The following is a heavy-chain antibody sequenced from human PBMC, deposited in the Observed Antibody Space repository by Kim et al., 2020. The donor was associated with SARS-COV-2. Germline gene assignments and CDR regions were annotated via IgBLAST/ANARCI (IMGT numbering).Heavy chain of an antibody. CDR3: AKDGDTMVRGVTWYYYGMDV. D-gene: IGHD3-10*01. J-gene: IGHJ6*02. V-gene: IGHV3-23*01. Sequence: RFTISRDNSKNTLYLQMNSLRAEDTAVYYCAKDGDTMVRGVTWYYYGMDVWGQGTTVTVSS.